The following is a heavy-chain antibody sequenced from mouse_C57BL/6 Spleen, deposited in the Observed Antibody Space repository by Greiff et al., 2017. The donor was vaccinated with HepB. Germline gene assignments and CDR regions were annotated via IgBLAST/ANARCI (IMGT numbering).Heavy chain of an antibody. CDR2: IYPGSGST. D-gene: IGHD1-1*01. V-gene: IGHV1-55*01. CDR3: ARGYYYGSSPAWFAY. Sequence: QVQLQQPGAELVKPGASVKMSCKASGYTFTSYWITWVKQRPGQGLEWIGDIYPGSGSTNCNEKFKSKATLTVDTSSSTAYMQLSSLTSEDSAVYYCARGYYYGSSPAWFAYWGQGTLVTVSA. J-gene: IGHJ3*01. CDR1: GYTFTSYW.